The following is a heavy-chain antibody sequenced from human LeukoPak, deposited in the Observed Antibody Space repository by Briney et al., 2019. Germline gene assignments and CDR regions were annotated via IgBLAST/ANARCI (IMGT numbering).Heavy chain of an antibody. V-gene: IGHV1-24*01. CDR1: GYTLTELS. CDR2: FDPEDGET. J-gene: IGHJ6*02. CDR3: ATTLLVVPAAPYYYYGMDV. D-gene: IGHD2-2*01. Sequence: ASVKVSCKVSGYTLTELSMHWVRQAPGKGLEWMGGFDPEDGETIHAQKFQGRVTMTEDTSTDTAYMELSSLRSEDTAVYYCATTLLVVPAAPYYYYGMDVWGQGTTVTVSS.